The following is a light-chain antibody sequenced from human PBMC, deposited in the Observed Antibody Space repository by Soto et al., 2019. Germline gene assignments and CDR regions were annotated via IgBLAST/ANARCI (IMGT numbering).Light chain of an antibody. CDR3: HQYGSSPPYT. V-gene: IGKV3-20*01. CDR2: GSS. J-gene: IGKJ2*01. Sequence: EIVLTQSPGTLSLSPGERATLYCRASQSVSGNYLAWYQQKPGQSPRLLIYGSSDRATGIPDRFSGSGSGTDFTLTITKVEPADFAVYYCHQYGSSPPYTFGQGTKLEMK. CDR1: QSVSGNY.